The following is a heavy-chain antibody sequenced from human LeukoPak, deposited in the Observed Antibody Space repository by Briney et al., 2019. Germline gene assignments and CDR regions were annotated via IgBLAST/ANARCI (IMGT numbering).Heavy chain of an antibody. Sequence: SETLSLTCIVSGDSISSGNYYWIWIRQPAGQGLEWIVRIYTSGDANYNPSLKSRVTISVDTSKNQLSLKLSAVTAADTAVYYCASVRRGFGESSKYYSYYYMDVWGNGTTVPIS. D-gene: IGHD3-10*01. CDR1: GDSISSGNYY. J-gene: IGHJ6*03. V-gene: IGHV4-61*02. CDR2: IYTSGDA. CDR3: ASVRRGFGESSKYYSYYYMDV.